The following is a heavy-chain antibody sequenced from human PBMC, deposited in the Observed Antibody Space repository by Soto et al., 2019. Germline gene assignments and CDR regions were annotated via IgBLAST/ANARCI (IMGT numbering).Heavy chain of an antibody. CDR1: GYTFTSYA. V-gene: IGHV1-3*01. D-gene: IGHD3-10*01. CDR3: AREGPGRWEIGY. CDR2: INAGNGNT. J-gene: IGHJ4*02. Sequence: QVQLVQSGAEVKKPGASVKVSCKASGYTFTSYAMHWVRQAPGQRLEWMGWINAGNGNTKYSQKFQGRVTITRDTAASTAYMELSSLRSEDTAVYYCAREGPGRWEIGYWGQGTLVTVSS.